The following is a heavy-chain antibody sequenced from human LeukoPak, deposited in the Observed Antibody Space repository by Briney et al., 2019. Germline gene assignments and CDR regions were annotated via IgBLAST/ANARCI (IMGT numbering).Heavy chain of an antibody. V-gene: IGHV4-39*01. Sequence: SETLSLTCTVSGGSINTVNDYWGWIRQPPGKGLEWIGTIYYSGSTYYNPSLKSRLTLFVDTSKNQFSLKLSSVTAADTAVYYCARPSGPLGCMDVWGKGTTVSVSS. CDR2: IYYSGST. J-gene: IGHJ6*03. CDR3: ARPSGPLGCMDV. D-gene: IGHD6-19*01. CDR1: GGSINTVNDY.